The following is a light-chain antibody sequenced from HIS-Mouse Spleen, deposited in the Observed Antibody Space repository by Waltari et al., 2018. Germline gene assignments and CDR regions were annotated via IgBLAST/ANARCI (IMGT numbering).Light chain of an antibody. CDR2: ECS. CDR1: RSDVGSYNL. CDR3: CSYAGSSTVV. J-gene: IGLJ2*01. V-gene: IGLV2-23*01. Sequence: QSALTQPASVSGSPGQSITISCTGTRSDVGSYNLVSWYQTHPGKAPNHMIYECSKRPSGVSKRFSEYKSGNTASLTISGLQAADEADYYCCSYAGSSTVVFGGGTKQTVL.